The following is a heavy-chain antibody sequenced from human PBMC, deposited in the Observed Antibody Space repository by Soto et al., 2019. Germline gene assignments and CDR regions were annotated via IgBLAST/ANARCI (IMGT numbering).Heavy chain of an antibody. J-gene: IGHJ4*02. D-gene: IGHD6-19*01. V-gene: IGHV4-4*07. CDR1: GGSISSYY. CDR2: IYTSGST. Sequence: AETLSLTCTVSGGSISSYYWSWIRQPAGKGLEWMGRIYTSGSTNYNPSLKSRVTMSVDTSKNTFSLQLSSVTAADTAVYYCARVSSSGWYGEFDYWGQGTLVTVSS. CDR3: ARVSSSGWYGEFDY.